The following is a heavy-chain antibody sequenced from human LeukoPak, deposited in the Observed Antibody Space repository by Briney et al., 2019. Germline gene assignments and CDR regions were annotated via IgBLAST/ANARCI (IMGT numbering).Heavy chain of an antibody. CDR2: IKQDGSEK. J-gene: IGHJ4*02. V-gene: IGHV3-7*04. D-gene: IGHD6-19*01. CDR3: ARDQWQWLGHFDY. Sequence: GGSLRLSWAASGFSFSNYWMSWVRQAPGKGLEWVANIKQDGSEKYYVDSVKGRFTISRDNAKNSLFLQMNSLRAEDTAVYYCARDQWQWLGHFDYWGQGTLVTVSS. CDR1: GFSFSNYW.